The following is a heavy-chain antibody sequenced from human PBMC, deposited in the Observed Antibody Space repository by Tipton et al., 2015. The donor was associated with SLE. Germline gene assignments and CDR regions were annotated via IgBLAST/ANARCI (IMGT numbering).Heavy chain of an antibody. Sequence: SLRLSCAASGFTFWTYGMHWVRQAPGKGLEWVAVIWYDGSNKYYADSVKGRFTISRDNSKNTLYLQMNSLRAEDTAVYYCARDGSSSPTGFDYWGQGTLVTVSS. CDR1: GFTFWTYG. CDR3: ARDGSSSPTGFDY. CDR2: IWYDGSNK. J-gene: IGHJ4*02. V-gene: IGHV3-33*01. D-gene: IGHD6-13*01.